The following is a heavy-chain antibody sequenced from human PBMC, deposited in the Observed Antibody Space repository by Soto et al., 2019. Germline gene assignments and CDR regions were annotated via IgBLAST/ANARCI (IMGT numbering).Heavy chain of an antibody. CDR3: ARLHLGYCSSTSCYTSIPPYYYYYYGMDV. CDR1: GGSISSGDYY. V-gene: IGHV4-30-4*01. J-gene: IGHJ6*04. D-gene: IGHD2-2*02. CDR2: IYYSGST. Sequence: SETLSLTCTVSGGSISSGDYYWSWIRQPPGKGLEWIGYIYYSGSTYYNPSLKSRVTISVDTSKNQFSLKLSSVTAADTAVYYCARLHLGYCSSTSCYTSIPPYYYYYYGMDVWGKGTRVTVP.